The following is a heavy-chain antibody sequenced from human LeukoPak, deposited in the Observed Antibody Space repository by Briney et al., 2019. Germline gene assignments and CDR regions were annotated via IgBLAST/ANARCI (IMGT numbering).Heavy chain of an antibody. J-gene: IGHJ4*02. Sequence: ASVKVPCKASGYTFSSFGITWVRQAPGQGLEWMGWITVYNGNTNYAQKLQGRVTMTTDTSTSTAYMELRSLRSDDTAVYYCARVDAGSGNSPYWGQGTLVTVSS. D-gene: IGHD4-23*01. CDR1: GYTFSSFG. V-gene: IGHV1-18*01. CDR3: ARVDAGSGNSPY. CDR2: ITVYNGNT.